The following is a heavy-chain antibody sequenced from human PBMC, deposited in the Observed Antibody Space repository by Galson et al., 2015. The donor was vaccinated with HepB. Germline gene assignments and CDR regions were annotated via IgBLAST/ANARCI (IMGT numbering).Heavy chain of an antibody. CDR1: GFTFRNYA. V-gene: IGHV3-30-3*01. D-gene: IGHD2-21*02. CDR2: ISYDANNK. J-gene: IGHJ4*02. Sequence: SLRLSCAASGFTFRNYAMHWVRQAPGKGLEWVAIISYDANNKNYADSVKGRFTISRDTSKNTLYLQMGSLRVEDTAVYFCARDASSPKHCSGDCSMSGFDYWGQGTLVTVSS. CDR3: ARDASSPKHCSGDCSMSGFDY.